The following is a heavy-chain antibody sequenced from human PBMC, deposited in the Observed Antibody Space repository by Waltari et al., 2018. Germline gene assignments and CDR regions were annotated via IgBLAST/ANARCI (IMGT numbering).Heavy chain of an antibody. Sequence: QVQLVESGGGLVKPGGSLRLSCAASGFTFSDYHMTWLRQAPGGGMEWVSYICGGGSIIHYTDSVKGRFTISRDNAKNSMYLQMNSLRAEDTAVYYCARDSGSYRFDYWGQGTLVTVSS. J-gene: IGHJ4*02. CDR3: ARDSGSYRFDY. CDR1: GFTFSDYH. CDR2: ICGGGSII. V-gene: IGHV3-11*04. D-gene: IGHD1-26*01.